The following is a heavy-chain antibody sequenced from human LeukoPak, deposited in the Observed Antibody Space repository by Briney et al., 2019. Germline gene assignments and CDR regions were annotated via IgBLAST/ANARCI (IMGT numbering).Heavy chain of an antibody. CDR3: AGGHSSGYYPIDY. Sequence: WVRQAPGKGLEWVSGISWNRGRVGYADSVKGRFTISRDNAKKSLYLQMNSLRDDDTAVYYCAGGHSSGYYPIDYWGQGTLVTVSS. D-gene: IGHD3-22*01. J-gene: IGHJ4*02. V-gene: IGHV3-9*01. CDR2: ISWNRGRV.